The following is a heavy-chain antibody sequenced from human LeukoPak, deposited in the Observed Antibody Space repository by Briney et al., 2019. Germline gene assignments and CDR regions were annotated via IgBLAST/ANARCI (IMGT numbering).Heavy chain of an antibody. CDR3: ARVSEIAAAGPFDY. Sequence: ASVKVSCKASGYTFTSYGISWVRQAPGQGLEWMGWISAYNGNTNYAQKFQGRVTITADESTSTAYMELSSLRSEDTAVYYCARVSEIAAAGPFDYGGQGTLVTVSS. D-gene: IGHD6-13*01. V-gene: IGHV1-18*01. CDR2: ISAYNGNT. J-gene: IGHJ4*02. CDR1: GYTFTSYG.